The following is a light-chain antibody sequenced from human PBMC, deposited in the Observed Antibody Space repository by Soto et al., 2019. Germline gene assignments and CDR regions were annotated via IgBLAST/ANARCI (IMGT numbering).Light chain of an antibody. V-gene: IGLV2-23*01. CDR2: DGS. CDR3: CSYAGHNTRV. CDR1: SSDVGGYNL. Sequence: QSVLAQPASVSGSPGLSITISCTGTSSDVGGYNLVSWYQQHPGKATKLMIYDGSKRPSGVSNRFSGSKSGNTASLTISGLQAEDEADYYSCSYAGHNTRVFGGGTK. J-gene: IGLJ3*02.